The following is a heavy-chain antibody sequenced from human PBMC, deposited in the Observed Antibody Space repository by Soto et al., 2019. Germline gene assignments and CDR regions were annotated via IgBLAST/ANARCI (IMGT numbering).Heavy chain of an antibody. J-gene: IGHJ4*02. CDR3: ARFFEEAGSFDY. CDR1: GFTLSDYF. Sequence: QVQLVESGGGLVKPGGSLRLSCAASGFTLSDYFMSWIRQAPGKGLEWVSYISTRSSYTNYGDSMKGRFTISRDNAKNSLYLQMNSLRVEDTAVYYCARFFEEAGSFDYWGQGTLVTVSS. D-gene: IGHD1-26*01. CDR2: ISTRSSYT. V-gene: IGHV3-11*05.